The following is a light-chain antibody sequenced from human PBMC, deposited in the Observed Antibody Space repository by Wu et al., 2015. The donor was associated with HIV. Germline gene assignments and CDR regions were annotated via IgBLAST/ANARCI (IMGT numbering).Light chain of an antibody. Sequence: EIVLTQSPDTLSLSPGERATLSCRASQSVSSYLVWYQQKPGQAPRLLIYDASNRATGVPARFSGSGSGTDFTLTISSLEPEDFAVYYCQQRRNWPRSFGQGTKLETK. V-gene: IGKV3-11*01. CDR1: QSVSSY. J-gene: IGKJ2*03. CDR3: QQRRNWPRS. CDR2: DAS.